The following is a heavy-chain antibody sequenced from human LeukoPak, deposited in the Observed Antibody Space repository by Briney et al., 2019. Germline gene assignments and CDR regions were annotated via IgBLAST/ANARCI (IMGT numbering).Heavy chain of an antibody. Sequence: GGSLRLSCAASGFTVSSNPMSWVRQAPGKGLEWVSAISGSGGSTYYADSVKGRFTISRDNSKNTLYLQMDSLRAEDTAVYYCAKGALAVAGRPFDYWGQGTLVTVSS. V-gene: IGHV3-23*01. CDR1: GFTVSSNP. CDR2: ISGSGGST. CDR3: AKGALAVAGRPFDY. D-gene: IGHD6-19*01. J-gene: IGHJ4*02.